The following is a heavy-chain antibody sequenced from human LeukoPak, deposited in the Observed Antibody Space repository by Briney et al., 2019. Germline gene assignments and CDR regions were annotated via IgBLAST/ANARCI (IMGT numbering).Heavy chain of an antibody. J-gene: IGHJ5*02. CDR1: GGSISNYY. CDR2: IYYSGST. D-gene: IGHD2-2*01. CDR3: ARTTKDYSSTSCYQYWFDP. Sequence: SETLSLTCTVSGGSISNYYWSWIRQPPGKGLEWIGYIYYSGSTNYNPSLKSRVTISVDTSKNQFSLKLNSVTAADTAVYYCARTTKDYSSTSCYQYWFDPWGQGTLVTVSS. V-gene: IGHV4-59*01.